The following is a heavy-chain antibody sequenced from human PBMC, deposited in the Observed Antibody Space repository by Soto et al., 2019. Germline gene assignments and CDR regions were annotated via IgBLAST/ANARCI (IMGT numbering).Heavy chain of an antibody. CDR1: GYSFNSYY. J-gene: IGHJ3*02. CDR3: ASDYNAYQCQHVFDI. D-gene: IGHD3-10*01. V-gene: IGHV1-46*02. Sequence: QVQLVQSGAEVKKPGASVKVACKASGYSFNSYYMHWVRQAPGQGPEWMGVINPSGASTSYAQKFQGRVTMTRDTSTSTVYMELSSLRSEDTALYYCASDYNAYQCQHVFDIWGQGTLVTVSS. CDR2: INPSGAST.